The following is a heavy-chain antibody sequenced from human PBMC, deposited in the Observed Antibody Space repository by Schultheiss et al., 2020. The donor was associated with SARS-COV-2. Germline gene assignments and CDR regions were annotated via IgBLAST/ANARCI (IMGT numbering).Heavy chain of an antibody. Sequence: GGSLRLSCAASGFTFSSYGMHWVRQAPGKGLEWVAVISYDGSNKYYADSVKGRFTISIDNSKNTLYLQMNSLRAEDTAVYYCARDYSGGWFDPWGQGTLVTVSS. CDR1: GFTFSSYG. V-gene: IGHV3-30*03. CDR3: ARDYSGGWFDP. CDR2: ISYDGSNK. D-gene: IGHD4-11*01. J-gene: IGHJ5*02.